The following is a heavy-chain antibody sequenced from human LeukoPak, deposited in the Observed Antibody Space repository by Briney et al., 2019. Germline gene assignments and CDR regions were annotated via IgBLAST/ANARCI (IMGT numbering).Heavy chain of an antibody. CDR1: GFTVSSNY. CDR2: FYSGGST. CDR3: ARSEVGYAVLDF. V-gene: IGHV3-53*01. Sequence: GGSLRLSCAASGFTVSSNYMSWVRQAPGKGLEWVSVFYSGGSTYYADSVKGRFTISRDNSKNTVYLQMNSLRAEDTAVYYCARSEVGYAVLDFWGQGTLVTVSS. J-gene: IGHJ4*02. D-gene: IGHD1-26*01.